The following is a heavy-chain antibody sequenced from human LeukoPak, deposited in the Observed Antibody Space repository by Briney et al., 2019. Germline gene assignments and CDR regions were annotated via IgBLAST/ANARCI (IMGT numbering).Heavy chain of an antibody. V-gene: IGHV1-58*02. D-gene: IGHD3-22*01. CDR2: IVVGSGNT. Sequence: RASVKVSCKASGFTFTSSAMQWVRQARGQRLEWIGWIVVGSGNTNYAQKFQERVTITRDMSTSTAYMELSSLRSEDTAVYYCARDKTTYYYDSSGYSNSMDVWGQGTTVTVSS. CDR3: ARDKTTYYYDSSGYSNSMDV. J-gene: IGHJ6*02. CDR1: GFTFTSSA.